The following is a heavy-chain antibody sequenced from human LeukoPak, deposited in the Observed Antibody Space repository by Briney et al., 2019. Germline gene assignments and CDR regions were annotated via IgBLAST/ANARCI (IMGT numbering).Heavy chain of an antibody. V-gene: IGHV4-38-2*01. CDR2: ISHSGST. CDR1: GYSISRGYY. Sequence: SETLSLTCAVSGYSISRGYYWNWIRQFPGKGLEWIGSISHSGSTSYNHSLKRRITISLETSKNQFSLRLISVTAADSALYYCARGEVGEFDYWGQGRLVIVSS. J-gene: IGHJ4*02. D-gene: IGHD3-10*01. CDR3: ARGEVGEFDY.